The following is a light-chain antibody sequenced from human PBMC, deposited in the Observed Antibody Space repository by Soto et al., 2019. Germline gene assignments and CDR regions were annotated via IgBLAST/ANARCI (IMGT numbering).Light chain of an antibody. Sequence: QSALTQPPSVSAAPGQKVTISCSGNRSNIGGNSVSWYQQLPGTAPKLLIYDDNKRPSGIPDRFSGSKSGASATLGITGFQTGDEADYYCGSWDSRPSDSVFANGTNVT. V-gene: IGLV1-51*01. CDR1: RSNIGGNS. CDR3: GSWDSRPSDSV. J-gene: IGLJ1*01. CDR2: DDN.